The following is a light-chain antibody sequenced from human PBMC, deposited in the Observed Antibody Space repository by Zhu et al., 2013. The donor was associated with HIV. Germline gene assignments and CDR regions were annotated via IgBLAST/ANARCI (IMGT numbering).Light chain of an antibody. CDR2: SAS. CDR1: QSINNY. V-gene: IGKV1-39*01. CDR3: QQSYNAPLA. J-gene: IGKJ4*01. Sequence: DIQMTQSPTSLSASVGDRITITCRASQSINNYLNWYQQKPGTAPKLLIFSASSLQSGVPSRFSGSRSGTDFTLTISSLQPEDFATYYCQQSYNAPLAFGGGPRLTSN.